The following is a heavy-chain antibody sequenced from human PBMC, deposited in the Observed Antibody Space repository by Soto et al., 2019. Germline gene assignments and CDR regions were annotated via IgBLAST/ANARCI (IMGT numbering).Heavy chain of an antibody. CDR2: ISYDGSNK. D-gene: IGHD3-22*01. CDR1: GFTFSSYG. V-gene: IGHV3-30*18. Sequence: PGGSLRLSCAASGFTFSSYGMHWVRQAPGKGLGWGGVISYDGSNKHYADSVKGRSTISKDNSKNTLYLQMNSLRVEDTAVYYCAKDWVLYYDSSGPFDYWGQGTLVTVSS. J-gene: IGHJ4*02. CDR3: AKDWVLYYDSSGPFDY.